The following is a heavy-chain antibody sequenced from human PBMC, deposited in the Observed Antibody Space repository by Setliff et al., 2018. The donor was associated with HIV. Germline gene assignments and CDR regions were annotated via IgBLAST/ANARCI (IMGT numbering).Heavy chain of an antibody. J-gene: IGHJ4*02. CDR1: GFTFSSYG. D-gene: IGHD2-15*01. Sequence: GESLKISCAASGFTFSSYGMHWVRQAPGKGLEWVAFIRYDGSNKYYADSVKGRFTISRDNSKNTLYLQMNSLRAEDTAVYYCASRWSGPFDYWGQGTLVTVSS. CDR3: ASRWSGPFDY. CDR2: IRYDGSNK. V-gene: IGHV3-30*02.